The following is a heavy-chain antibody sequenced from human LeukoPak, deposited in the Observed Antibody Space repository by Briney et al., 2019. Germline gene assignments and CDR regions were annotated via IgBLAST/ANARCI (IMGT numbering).Heavy chain of an antibody. CDR2: INRDGSST. J-gene: IGHJ6*04. Sequence: GGSLRLSCAASGFTFDDYAMHWVRQAPGKGLVWVSRINRDGSSTNYADSAKGRFTISRDNAKNTLYLQMDSLRAEDTAVYYCTSLEGYCSGGSCNYGMDVWGTGTTVTVSS. V-gene: IGHV3-74*01. D-gene: IGHD2-15*01. CDR3: TSLEGYCSGGSCNYGMDV. CDR1: GFTFDDYA.